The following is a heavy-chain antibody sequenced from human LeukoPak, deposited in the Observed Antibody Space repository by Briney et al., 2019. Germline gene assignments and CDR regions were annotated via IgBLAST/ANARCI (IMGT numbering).Heavy chain of an antibody. J-gene: IGHJ4*02. Sequence: GGSLRLSCSASGFTFGDYVMSGFRQAPGKGLEWVGFIRSKAYGGTTEYAASVKGRFTISRDDSKSIAYLQLNSLKTEDTALYYCSRGAGADYWGQGTLVTVSS. D-gene: IGHD3-10*01. CDR2: IRSKAYGGTT. CDR3: SRGAGADY. CDR1: GFTFGDYV. V-gene: IGHV3-49*03.